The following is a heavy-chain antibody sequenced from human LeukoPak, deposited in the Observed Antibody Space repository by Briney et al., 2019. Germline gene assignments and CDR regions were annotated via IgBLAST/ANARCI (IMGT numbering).Heavy chain of an antibody. CDR2: IYTSGST. D-gene: IGHD4-11*01. CDR3: ATGSPLQTNYFDY. CDR1: GSSISSGSYY. V-gene: IGHV4-61*02. J-gene: IGHJ4*02. Sequence: PSETLSLTCTVSGSSISSGSYYWSWIRQPAGKGLEWIGRIYTSGSTNYNPSLKSRVTISVDTSKNQFTLKLSSVTAADTAVYYCATGSPLQTNYFDYWGQGTLVTVSS.